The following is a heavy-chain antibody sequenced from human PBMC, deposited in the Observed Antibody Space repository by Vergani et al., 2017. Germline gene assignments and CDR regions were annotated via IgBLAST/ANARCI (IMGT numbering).Heavy chain of an antibody. D-gene: IGHD6-6*01. CDR1: GGSISSSNW. J-gene: IGHJ4*02. V-gene: IGHV4-4*02. CDR3: AHRLEYSSSAALGY. CDR2: IYHSGST. Sequence: QVQLQESGPGLVKPSGTLSLTSAVSGGSISSSNWWSWVRQPPGKGLEWIGEIYHSGSTNYNPSLKSRVTISVDKSKNQFSLKLSSVTAADAAVYYCAHRLEYSSSAALGYWGQGTLVTVSS.